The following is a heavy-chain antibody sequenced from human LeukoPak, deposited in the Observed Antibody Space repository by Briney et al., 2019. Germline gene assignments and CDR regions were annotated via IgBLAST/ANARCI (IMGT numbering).Heavy chain of an antibody. D-gene: IGHD6-13*01. V-gene: IGHV4-34*01. Sequence: SETLSLTCAVYGGSFSGYYWSWIRQPPGKGLEWIGEINHSGSTNYNPSLKSRVTISVDTSKNQFSLRLSSVTAADTAVYYCARVTGYMTEDYFDYWGQGTLITVSS. J-gene: IGHJ4*02. CDR2: INHSGST. CDR1: GGSFSGYY. CDR3: ARVTGYMTEDYFDY.